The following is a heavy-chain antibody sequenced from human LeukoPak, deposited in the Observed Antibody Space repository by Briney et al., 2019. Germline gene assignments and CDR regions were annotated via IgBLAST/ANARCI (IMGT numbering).Heavy chain of an antibody. V-gene: IGHV1-69*13. CDR3: ATDYSNYLGGIDY. CDR2: IIPIFGTA. D-gene: IGHD4-11*01. Sequence: ASVKVSCKASGGTFSSYAISWVRQAPGQGLEWMGGIIPIFGTANYAQKFQGRVTITADESTSTAYMELSSLRSEDTAVYYCATDYSNYLGGIDYWGQEPWSPSPQ. J-gene: IGHJ4*01. CDR1: GGTFSSYA.